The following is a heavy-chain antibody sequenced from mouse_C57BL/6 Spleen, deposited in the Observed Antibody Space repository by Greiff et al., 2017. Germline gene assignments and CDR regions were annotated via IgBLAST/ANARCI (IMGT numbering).Heavy chain of an antibody. CDR1: GYAFRSSW. Sequence: VQGVESGPELVKPGASVKISCKASGYAFRSSWMNWVKQRPGKGLEWIGRIYPGDGDTNYNGKFKGKATLTADKSSNTASMQLSSLTSEDSAVYFCATTTAQATAYYAMDYWGQGTSVTVSS. D-gene: IGHD3-2*02. CDR3: ATTTAQATAYYAMDY. J-gene: IGHJ4*01. V-gene: IGHV1-82*01. CDR2: IYPGDGDT.